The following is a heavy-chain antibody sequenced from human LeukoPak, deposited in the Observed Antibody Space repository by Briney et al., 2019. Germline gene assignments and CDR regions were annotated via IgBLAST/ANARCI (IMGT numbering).Heavy chain of an antibody. D-gene: IGHD3-9*01. Sequence: ASVKVSCKASGYTFTSYGISWVRQAPGQGLEWMGWISAYNGTTNYAQKLQGRVTMTTDTSTSTAYMELRSLRSDDTAVYFFFQAEDGIRYFDWLPNPDYWGQGTLVTVSS. V-gene: IGHV1-18*04. J-gene: IGHJ4*02. CDR1: GYTFTSYG. CDR2: ISAYNGTT. CDR3: FQAEDGIRYFDWLPNPDY.